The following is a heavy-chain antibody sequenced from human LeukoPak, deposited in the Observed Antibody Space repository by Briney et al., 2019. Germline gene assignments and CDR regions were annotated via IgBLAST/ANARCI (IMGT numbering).Heavy chain of an antibody. Sequence: SETLSLTCTVSGGSISSYYWSWIRQPPGKGLEWIGYIYYSGNTNYNPSLKSRVTISVDTSKNQFSLKLNSVTAADTAVYYCVRDDGGFDYWGQGTLVTVSS. CDR2: IYYSGNT. J-gene: IGHJ4*02. CDR1: GGSISSYY. V-gene: IGHV4-59*01. CDR3: VRDDGGFDY.